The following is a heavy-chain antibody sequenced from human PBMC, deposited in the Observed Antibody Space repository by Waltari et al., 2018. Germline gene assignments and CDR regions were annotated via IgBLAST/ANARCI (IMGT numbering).Heavy chain of an antibody. CDR2: IYHSGST. V-gene: IGHV4-4*02. CDR3: ARVWVNHWYFDL. D-gene: IGHD3-10*01. J-gene: IGHJ2*01. CDR1: GGSISSSNW. Sequence: QLQLQESGPGLVKPSETLSLTCTVSGGSISSSNWLRWVRQPPGKGLEWIGEIYHSGSTNYNPSLKSRVTISVDKSKNQFSLKLSSVTAADTAVYYCARVWVNHWYFDLWGRGTLVTVSS.